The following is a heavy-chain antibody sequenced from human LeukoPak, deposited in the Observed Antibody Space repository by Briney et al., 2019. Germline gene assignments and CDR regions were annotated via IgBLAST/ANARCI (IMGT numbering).Heavy chain of an antibody. CDR1: GFNFSHYW. CDR2: MNQDGSQR. J-gene: IGHJ4*02. V-gene: IGHV3-7*01. D-gene: IGHD3-22*01. CDR3: ASDLHIPYYYDSSGG. Sequence: GGSLRLSCAASGFNFSHYWMTWVRQAPGKGLQWVANMNQDGSQRYYVDSVKGRFTISRDNAKNSLYLQMNSLRDEDTAVYYCASDLHIPYYYDSSGGWGQGTLVTVSS.